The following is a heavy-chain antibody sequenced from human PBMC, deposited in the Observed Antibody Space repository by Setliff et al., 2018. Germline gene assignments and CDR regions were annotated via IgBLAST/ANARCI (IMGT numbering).Heavy chain of an antibody. Sequence: SETLSLTCTVSGDSISRSTYYWGWIRQSPGKGLDWIGTVDHSGNTFYNPSLKSRVTISVDTSKNQFSLKLRSVTAADTAIYYCARHVACSGGRCYSLSNWFDPWGPGTLVTVSS. D-gene: IGHD2-15*01. CDR2: VDHSGNT. V-gene: IGHV4-39*01. J-gene: IGHJ5*02. CDR3: ARHVACSGGRCYSLSNWFDP. CDR1: GDSISRSTYY.